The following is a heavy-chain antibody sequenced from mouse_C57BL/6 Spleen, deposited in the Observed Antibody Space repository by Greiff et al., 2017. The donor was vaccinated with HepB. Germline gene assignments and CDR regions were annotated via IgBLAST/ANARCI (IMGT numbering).Heavy chain of an antibody. D-gene: IGHD2-4*01. Sequence: QVHVKQSGPELVKPGASVKISCKASGYTFTDYYINWVKQRPGQGLEWIGWIFPGSGSTYYNEKFKGKATLTVDKSSSTAYMLLSSLTSEDSAVYFCARRGMIHYAMDYWGQGTSVTVSS. CDR2: IFPGSGST. J-gene: IGHJ4*01. CDR1: GYTFTDYY. V-gene: IGHV1-75*01. CDR3: ARRGMIHYAMDY.